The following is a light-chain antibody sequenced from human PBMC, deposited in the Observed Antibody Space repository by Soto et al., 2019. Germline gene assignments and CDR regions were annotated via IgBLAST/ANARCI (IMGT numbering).Light chain of an antibody. CDR3: GAWDTSLSAGV. CDR1: SSNIESHS. V-gene: IGLV1-51*02. CDR2: EDS. Sequence: QSVLTQPPSVSAAPGQKVTISCSGTSSNIESHSVSWYQRLPGTAPKLLIYEDSVRPSGIPDRFSGSKSGTSATLGITGLQPGDAADYYCGAWDTSLSAGVFGGGTQLTVL. J-gene: IGLJ7*01.